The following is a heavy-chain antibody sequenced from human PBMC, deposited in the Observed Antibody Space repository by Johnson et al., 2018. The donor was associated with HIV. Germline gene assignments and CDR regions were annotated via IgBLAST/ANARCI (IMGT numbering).Heavy chain of an antibody. V-gene: IGHV3-9*01. CDR1: GFRFDEYA. Sequence: VQLVESGGGVVQPGRSLRLSCAASGFRFDEYAMHWVRQAPGKGLEWVSGISGNSATIGYADSLEGRFTISRDNSKNTLYLQMNSLRAEDTAVYYCAKEDEWLRLGSAFDIWGHGTMVTVSS. D-gene: IGHD5-12*01. CDR2: ISGNSATI. J-gene: IGHJ3*02. CDR3: AKEDEWLRLGSAFDI.